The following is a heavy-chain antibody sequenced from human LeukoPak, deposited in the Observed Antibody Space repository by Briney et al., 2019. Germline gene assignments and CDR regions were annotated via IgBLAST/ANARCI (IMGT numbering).Heavy chain of an antibody. V-gene: IGHV1-46*01. J-gene: IGHJ4*02. Sequence: ASAKVSCKASGYTFTSYHMHWVRQAPGQGLEWMGIINPSGGSATYAQKFQGRVTMTRDTSTSTVYMEVSSLRSEDTAVYYCAKARLGSSASADYWGQGTLVTVSS. CDR2: INPSGGSA. CDR3: AKARLGSSASADY. CDR1: GYTFTSYH. D-gene: IGHD6-19*01.